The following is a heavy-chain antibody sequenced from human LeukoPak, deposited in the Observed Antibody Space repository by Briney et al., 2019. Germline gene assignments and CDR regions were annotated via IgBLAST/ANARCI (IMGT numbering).Heavy chain of an antibody. Sequence: GRSLRLSCAASGFTFSSNAMHWGRQAPGKGLEWVAIISYDGSNKYYADSVKGRFTISRDKSKNTLYLQMNTLRGEDTAVYYCARPAGGSYSDYWGQGILVTVSS. J-gene: IGHJ4*02. CDR1: GFTFSSNA. D-gene: IGHD1-26*01. CDR3: ARPAGGSYSDY. CDR2: ISYDGSNK. V-gene: IGHV3-30*04.